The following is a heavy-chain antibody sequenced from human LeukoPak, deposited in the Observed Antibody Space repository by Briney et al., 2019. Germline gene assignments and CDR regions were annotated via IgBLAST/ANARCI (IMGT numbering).Heavy chain of an antibody. D-gene: IGHD3-9*01. Sequence: GGSLRLSCAASGFTFSSYGMHWVRQAPGKGLEWVAVIPYDGTNKYYTDSVKGRFTISRDNSKNTLYLQMNSLRAEDTAVYYCAKGELYYDILTGYLPDWGQGTLVTVSS. CDR3: AKGELYYDILTGYLPD. CDR1: GFTFSSYG. CDR2: IPYDGTNK. J-gene: IGHJ4*02. V-gene: IGHV3-30*18.